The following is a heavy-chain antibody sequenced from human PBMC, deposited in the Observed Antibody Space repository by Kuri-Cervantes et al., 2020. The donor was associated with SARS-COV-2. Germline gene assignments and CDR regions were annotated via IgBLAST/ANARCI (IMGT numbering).Heavy chain of an antibody. CDR3: ATDNGEDDDPLQPSRYTPFDI. Sequence: SVKVSCKGSAFTSRGTSAIQWLRQARGQRPEWIGWVVVGSGNVTYDQKFQERVTIRRDMSTATSYLELRDLSYEDTAVYYCATDNGEDDDPLQPSRYTPFDIWDQGTMVTVSS. J-gene: IGHJ3*02. V-gene: IGHV1-58*02. D-gene: IGHD2-8*01. CDR1: AFTSRGTSA. CDR2: VVVGSGNV.